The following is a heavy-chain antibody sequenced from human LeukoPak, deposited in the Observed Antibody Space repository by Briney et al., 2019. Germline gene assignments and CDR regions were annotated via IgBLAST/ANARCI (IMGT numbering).Heavy chain of an antibody. D-gene: IGHD4-17*01. V-gene: IGHV3-23*01. CDR2: ISGSGGST. J-gene: IGHJ4*02. CDR1: GFTFSSYA. Sequence: GGSLRLSCAASGFTFSSYAMSWVRQAPGKGLEWVSAISGSGGSTYYADSVKGRFIISRDNSKNTLYLQMNSLRAEDTAVYYCAKDLDYGDYVQVYYFDYWGQGTLVTVSS. CDR3: AKDLDYGDYVQVYYFDY.